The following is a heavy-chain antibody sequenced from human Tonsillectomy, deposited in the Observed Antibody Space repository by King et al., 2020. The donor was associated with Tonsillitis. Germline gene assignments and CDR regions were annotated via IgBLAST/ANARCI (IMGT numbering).Heavy chain of an antibody. CDR3: AREPLAARFDY. CDR1: GGSISSGSYY. CDR2: IYTSGST. Sequence: VQLQESGPGLVKPSQTLSLTCTVSGGSISSGSYYWSWIRQPAGKGLEWIGRIYTSGSTNYNPSLKSRVTMSVDTSKNQFSLKLSSVTAADTAVYYCAREPLAARFDYWGQGTLVTVSS. V-gene: IGHV4-61*02. J-gene: IGHJ4*02. D-gene: IGHD6-6*01.